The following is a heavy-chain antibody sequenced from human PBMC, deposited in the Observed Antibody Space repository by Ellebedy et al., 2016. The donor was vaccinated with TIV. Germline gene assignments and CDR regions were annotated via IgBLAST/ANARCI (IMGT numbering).Heavy chain of an antibody. CDR3: ARHITGTTSAYDY. CDR1: GFTFSKYA. Sequence: GGSLRLSXAASGFTFSKYAMSWVRQAPGKGLEWVSSISSSSGYIPYADSVKGRFTISRDNAKNSLYLQMNSLKVEDTAIYFCARHITGTTSAYDYWGQGTLVTVSS. D-gene: IGHD1-20*01. J-gene: IGHJ4*02. V-gene: IGHV3-21*06. CDR2: ISSSSGYI.